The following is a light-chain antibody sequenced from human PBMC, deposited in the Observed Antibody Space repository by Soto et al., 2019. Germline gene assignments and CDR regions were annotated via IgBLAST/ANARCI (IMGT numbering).Light chain of an antibody. CDR3: QQYGSLIT. CDR2: GAS. J-gene: IGKJ5*01. V-gene: IGKV3-20*01. CDR1: QTVGRSY. Sequence: DIVLTQSPGIMYLSPGERSTLSCMASQTVGRSYLAWYQQKPGQAPRLLIYGASSRATGIPDRFIGSGSGTDFTLTISRMEPEDFAVYYCQQYGSLITFCQGTRLEIK.